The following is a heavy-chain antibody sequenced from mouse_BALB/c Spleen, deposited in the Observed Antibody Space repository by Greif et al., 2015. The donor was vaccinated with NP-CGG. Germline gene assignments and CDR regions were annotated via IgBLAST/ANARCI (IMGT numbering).Heavy chain of an antibody. CDR2: IYPGDGDT. CDR1: GYAFSSYR. J-gene: IGHJ4*01. V-gene: IGHV1-80*01. CDR3: AVYDGCFAMEY. D-gene: IGHD2-3*01. Sequence: QVQLKHSGAELVRPGSSVKISCKASGYAFSSYRMNWVKQRPGQGLEWIGQIYPGDGDTNYHGKFKGKATLTADKSSSKAYIQLNSLTSEDSAVCFGAVYDGCFAMEYWGQGTSVTVAS.